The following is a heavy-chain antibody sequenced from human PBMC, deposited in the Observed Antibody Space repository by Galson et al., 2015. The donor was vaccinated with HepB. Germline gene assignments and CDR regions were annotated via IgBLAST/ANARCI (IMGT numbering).Heavy chain of an antibody. CDR3: ARDMLVPGYCSSTSCYTRGGY. J-gene: IGHJ4*02. CDR1: GYTFTSYG. V-gene: IGHV1-18*01. Sequence: SVKVSCKASGYTFTSYGISWVRQAPGQGLEWMGWISAYNGNTNYAQKLQGRVTMTTDTSTSTAYMELRSLRSDDTAVYYCARDMLVPGYCSSTSCYTRGGYWGQGTLVTVSS. CDR2: ISAYNGNT. D-gene: IGHD2-2*02.